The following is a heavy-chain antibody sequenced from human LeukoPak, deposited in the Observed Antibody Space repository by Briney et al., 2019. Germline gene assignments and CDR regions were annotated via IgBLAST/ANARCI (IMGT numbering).Heavy chain of an antibody. V-gene: IGHV3-48*01. Sequence: GGSLRLSCAASGFTFSSYSINWVRQAPGKGLELVSFISSSGSTMYYADSVKGRFTISGDNAKNSLYLQMNSLRAEDTAVYYCARENFGDVFDYWGQGTLVTVSS. CDR3: ARENFGDVFDY. J-gene: IGHJ4*02. CDR2: ISSSGSTM. CDR1: GFTFSSYS. D-gene: IGHD4-17*01.